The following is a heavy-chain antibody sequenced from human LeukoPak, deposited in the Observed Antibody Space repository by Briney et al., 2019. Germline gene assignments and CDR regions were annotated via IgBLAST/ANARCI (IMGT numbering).Heavy chain of an antibody. Sequence: PSETLSLTCTVSGGSISSYYWSWIRQPAGKGLEWIGRIYTSGSTNYNPSLKSRVTMSVDTSKNQFSLKLSSVTAADTAVYYCARDDPTTVTTGYFDYWGQGTLVTVSS. CDR3: ARDDPTTVTTGYFDY. V-gene: IGHV4-4*07. J-gene: IGHJ4*02. CDR2: IYTSGST. CDR1: GGSISSYY. D-gene: IGHD4-17*01.